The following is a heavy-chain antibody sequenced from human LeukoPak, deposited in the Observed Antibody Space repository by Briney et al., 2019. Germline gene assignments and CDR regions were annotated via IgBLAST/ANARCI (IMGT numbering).Heavy chain of an antibody. D-gene: IGHD3-10*01. J-gene: IGHJ3*02. CDR2: IDWDDDK. Sequence: SGPALVKPPQTLTLTCTFSGFSLSTSGMCVSWIRQPPGKALEWLARIDWDDDKYYSTSLKTRITISKDTSKNQVVLTMTNMDPVDTATYYCARTDGSGRRDAFDIWGQGTMVTVSS. V-gene: IGHV2-70*11. CDR3: ARTDGSGRRDAFDI. CDR1: GFSLSTSGMC.